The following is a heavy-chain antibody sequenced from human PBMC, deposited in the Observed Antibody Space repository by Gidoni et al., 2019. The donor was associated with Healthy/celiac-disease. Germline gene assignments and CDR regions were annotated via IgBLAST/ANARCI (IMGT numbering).Heavy chain of an antibody. V-gene: IGHV1-69*09. J-gene: IGHJ4*02. CDR2: IIPILGIA. CDR1: GGTFSSYA. D-gene: IGHD3-16*01. CDR3: ARDTEPDLGLDY. Sequence: QVQLVQSGAEVKKPGSSVTVSCKASGGTFSSYAISWVRQAPGQGLEWMGRIIPILGIANYAQKFQGRVTITADKSTSTAYMELSSLRSEDTAVYYCARDTEPDLGLDYWGQGTLVTVSS.